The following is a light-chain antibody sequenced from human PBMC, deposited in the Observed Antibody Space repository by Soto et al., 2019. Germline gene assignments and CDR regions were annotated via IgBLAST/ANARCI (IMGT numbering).Light chain of an antibody. J-gene: IGKJ2*01. CDR2: DAS. CDR3: QQRSNWLT. V-gene: IGKV3-11*01. CDR1: QSVSRF. Sequence: EIVLTQSPATLSLSPGERATLSCRASQSVSRFLAWYQQKPGQAPRLLIYDASNMAAGVPARFSGSGSGTDFTLTISSLEPEDFAVYYCQQRSNWLTFGQGTKLEIK.